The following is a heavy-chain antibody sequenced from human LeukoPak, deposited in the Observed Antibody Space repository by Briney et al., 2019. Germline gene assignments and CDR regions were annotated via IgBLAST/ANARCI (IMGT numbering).Heavy chain of an antibody. Sequence: GGSLRLSCAASGFTFSRPWMNSVRQAPGKGREWVANIKHDGSEKYYVDSVKGRFTISRDNAKKSFYLQMNSLRGEDTAVYYCARGGENYYGSGSQDYWGQGSLVTVSS. CDR1: GFTFSRPW. CDR2: IKHDGSEK. D-gene: IGHD3-10*01. V-gene: IGHV3-7*01. J-gene: IGHJ4*02. CDR3: ARGGENYYGSGSQDY.